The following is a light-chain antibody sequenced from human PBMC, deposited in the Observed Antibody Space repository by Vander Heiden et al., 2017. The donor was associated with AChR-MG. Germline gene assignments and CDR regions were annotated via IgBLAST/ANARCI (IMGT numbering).Light chain of an antibody. J-gene: IGKJ4*01. CDR1: QSVSSY. V-gene: IGKV3-11*01. CDR2: DVS. Sequence: DIVLTQSPATLSSSPGETATLSCRASQSVSSYLAWYQQKPGQAPRLLIYDVSNMATGIPARFSGGGSGTDFTLTISSLEPEDFAVYYCQQRNTWPLTFGGGTKVEIK. CDR3: QQRNTWPLT.